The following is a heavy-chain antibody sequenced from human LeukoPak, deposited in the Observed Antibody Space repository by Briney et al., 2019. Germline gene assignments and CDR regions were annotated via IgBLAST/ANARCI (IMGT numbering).Heavy chain of an antibody. D-gene: IGHD2-21*02. V-gene: IGHV4-39*01. J-gene: IGHJ4*02. CDR1: GGSISSSSYY. CDR2: IYYSGST. CDR3: NIVVVTAISH. Sequence: SETLSLTCTVSGGSISSSSYYWGWIRQPPGKGLEWIGSIYYSGSTYYSPSLKSRVTISVDTSKNQFSLKLSSVTAADTAVYYCNIVVVTAISHWGQGTLVTVSS.